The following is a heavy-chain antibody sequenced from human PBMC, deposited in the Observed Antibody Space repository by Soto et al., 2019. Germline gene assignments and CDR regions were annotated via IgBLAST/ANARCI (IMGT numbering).Heavy chain of an antibody. Sequence: VQLVQSGAEVKKPGSSVKVSCRTSGGTIDTYAINWVRQAPGQGLDWMGRIIPVLGLPDYAPRFQGRLTITADKSSNTVYMELNSLRSEDRAVSYCARGGQQVVSFDYWGQGSLVTVSA. CDR1: GGTIDTYA. V-gene: IGHV1-69*04. CDR3: ARGGQQVVSFDY. D-gene: IGHD6-6*01. J-gene: IGHJ4*02. CDR2: IIPVLGLP.